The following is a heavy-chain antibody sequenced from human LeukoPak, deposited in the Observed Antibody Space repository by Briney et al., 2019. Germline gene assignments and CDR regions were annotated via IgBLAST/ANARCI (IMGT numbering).Heavy chain of an antibody. J-gene: IGHJ5*02. Sequence: ASVKVSCKASGGTFSSYAISWVRQAPGQGLEWMGGIIPIFGTANYAQKFQGRVTITADESTSTAYMELSSLRSDDTAVYYCARFWVVVAARSADWFDPWGQGTLVTVSS. D-gene: IGHD2-15*01. CDR3: ARFWVVVAARSADWFDP. CDR1: GGTFSSYA. V-gene: IGHV1-69*13. CDR2: IIPIFGTA.